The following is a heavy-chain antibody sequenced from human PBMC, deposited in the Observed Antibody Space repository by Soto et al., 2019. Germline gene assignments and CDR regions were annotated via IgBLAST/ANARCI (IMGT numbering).Heavy chain of an antibody. V-gene: IGHV4-31*03. Sequence: SETLSLTCTVSGGSISSDTYYWSWIRQHPGKGLEWVGYIYYSGTTYYNPSLKSRVTISVDTSKNQFSLKLSSVTAADTAVYYCASLGRLVTYSYFGMDVWGLGTTVTVS. CDR1: GGSISSDTYY. J-gene: IGHJ6*02. CDR3: ASLGRLVTYSYFGMDV. CDR2: IYYSGTT. D-gene: IGHD2-21*02.